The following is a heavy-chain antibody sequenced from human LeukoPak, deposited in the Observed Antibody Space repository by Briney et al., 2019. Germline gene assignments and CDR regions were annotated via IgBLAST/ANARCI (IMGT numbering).Heavy chain of an antibody. CDR1: GFTFSSYG. Sequence: GGSLRLSCAASGFTFSSYGMHWVRQAPGKGLEWVAVISYDGSNKYYADSVKGRFTISRDNSKNTLYLQMNSLRAEDTAVYYCARHSSTNGVGDQIPEDYYYYGMDVWGQGTTVTVSS. CDR3: ARHSSTNGVGDQIPEDYYYYGMDV. CDR2: ISYDGSNK. J-gene: IGHJ6*02. V-gene: IGHV3-30*03. D-gene: IGHD2-8*01.